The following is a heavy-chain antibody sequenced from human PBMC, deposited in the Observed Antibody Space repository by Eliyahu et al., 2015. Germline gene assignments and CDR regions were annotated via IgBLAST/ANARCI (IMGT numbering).Heavy chain of an antibody. CDR1: GFSFNTYT. CDR2: ISSSSSTI. J-gene: IGHJ6*02. Sequence: AGFSFNTYTMNWVRQAPGKGLEWVSSISSSSSTIHYADSVKGRFTFSRDNANNSPYPPMTSLRAEDTAVYYCARTLPAAKGLLWFGEAFYAMDVWGQGTTVTVSS. D-gene: IGHD3-10*01. CDR3: ARTLPAAKGLLWFGEAFYAMDV. V-gene: IGHV3-21*01.